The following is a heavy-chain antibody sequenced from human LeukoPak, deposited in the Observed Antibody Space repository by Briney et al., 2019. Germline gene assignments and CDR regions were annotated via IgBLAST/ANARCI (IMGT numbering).Heavy chain of an antibody. Sequence: PGGSLRLSCVASGFALSDFYMTWMRQAPGKGLEWVSYITGDGTTIYHADPVRGRFTISRDNAKNSLYLQMDSLRAEDTAVYYCARDWSHKGMDQWGQGTLVTVSS. J-gene: IGHJ4*02. D-gene: IGHD3-3*01. V-gene: IGHV3-11*01. CDR2: ITGDGTTI. CDR1: GFALSDFY. CDR3: ARDWSHKGMDQ.